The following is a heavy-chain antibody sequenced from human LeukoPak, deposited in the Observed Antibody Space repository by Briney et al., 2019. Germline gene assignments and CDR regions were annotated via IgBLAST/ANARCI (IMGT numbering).Heavy chain of an antibody. Sequence: SETLSLTCTVYGGSFSGYYWSWIRQPPGKGLEWIGEINHSGSTNYNPSLKSQVTISVDTSKNQFSLKLSSVTAADTAMYYCARLEYYYGLGSYYNHWGQGTLVTVSS. CDR3: ARLEYYYGLGSYYNH. D-gene: IGHD3-10*01. CDR1: GGSFSGYY. J-gene: IGHJ4*02. CDR2: INHSGST. V-gene: IGHV4-34*01.